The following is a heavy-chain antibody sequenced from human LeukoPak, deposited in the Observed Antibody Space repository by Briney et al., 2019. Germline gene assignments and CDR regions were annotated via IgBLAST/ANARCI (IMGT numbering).Heavy chain of an antibody. V-gene: IGHV1-3*01. J-gene: IGHJ6*02. D-gene: IGHD3-10*01. CDR3: ARLTMVRGVIIGLPDV. CDR1: GYTFTSYA. Sequence: ASVKVSCKASGYTFTSYAMHWVRQAPGQRLEWMGWINAGNGNTKYSQKFQGRVTITRDTSASTAYMELSSLRSEDTAVYYCARLTMVRGVIIGLPDVWGQGTTVTVSS. CDR2: INAGNGNT.